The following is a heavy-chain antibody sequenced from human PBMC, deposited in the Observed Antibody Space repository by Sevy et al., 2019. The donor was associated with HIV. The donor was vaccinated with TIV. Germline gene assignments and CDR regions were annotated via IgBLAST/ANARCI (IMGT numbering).Heavy chain of an antibody. CDR2: INPNSGGT. V-gene: IGHV1-2*02. Sequence: ASVKVSCKASGYTFTAYYIHWVRQAPGQGLEWMGWINPNSGGTYFAKKFQDSVTLTTDTSVNTAYRELRSLRFDDTAVYYCARMGDYYDSSGYYPLKFWGQGTLVTVSS. CDR3: ARMGDYYDSSGYYPLKF. J-gene: IGHJ4*02. D-gene: IGHD3-22*01. CDR1: GYTFTAYY.